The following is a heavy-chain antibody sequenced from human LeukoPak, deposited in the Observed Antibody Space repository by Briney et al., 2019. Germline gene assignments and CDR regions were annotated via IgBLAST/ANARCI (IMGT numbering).Heavy chain of an antibody. CDR2: MNPNSGNT. CDR3: ARRNTAMVAGLDY. Sequence: ASLKVSCKASGYTLTTYDINWVRQATGQGLEWMGWMNPNSGNTGYAQKFQGRVTMNRNTSISTAFMELSGLRSEDTAVYFCARRNTAMVAGLDYWGQGSLVTVSS. J-gene: IGHJ4*02. CDR1: GYTLTTYD. V-gene: IGHV1-8*01. D-gene: IGHD5-18*01.